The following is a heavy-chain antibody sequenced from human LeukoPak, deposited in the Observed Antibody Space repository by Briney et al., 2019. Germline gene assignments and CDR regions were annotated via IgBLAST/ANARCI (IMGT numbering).Heavy chain of an antibody. CDR3: ARVTMIVVVNWFDP. CDR2: INYSGST. V-gene: IGHV4-31*03. J-gene: IGHJ5*02. CDR1: GGSISSGGYY. Sequence: PSQTLSLTCTVSGGSISSGGYYWSWIRQHPGKGLEWIGYINYSGSTYYNPSLKSRVTISVDTSKNQLSLKLSSVTAADTAVYYCARVTMIVVVNWFDPWGQGTLVTVSS. D-gene: IGHD3-22*01.